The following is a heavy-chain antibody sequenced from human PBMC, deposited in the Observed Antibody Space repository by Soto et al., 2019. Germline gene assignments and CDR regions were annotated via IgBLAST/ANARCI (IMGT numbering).Heavy chain of an antibody. V-gene: IGHV3-30*18. CDR3: AKLGPAYYDFWSGYFIAAAGAPDY. D-gene: IGHD3-3*01. Sequence: GGSLRLSCAASGFTFSSYGMHWVRQAPGKGLEWVAVISYDGSNKYYADSVKGRFTISRDNSKNTLYLQMNSLRAEDTAVYYCAKLGPAYYDFWSGYFIAAAGAPDYWGQGTLVTVSS. CDR1: GFTFSSYG. CDR2: ISYDGSNK. J-gene: IGHJ4*02.